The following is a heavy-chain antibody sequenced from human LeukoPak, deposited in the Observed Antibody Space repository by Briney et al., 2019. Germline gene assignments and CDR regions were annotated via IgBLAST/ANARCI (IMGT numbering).Heavy chain of an antibody. D-gene: IGHD2-2*01. J-gene: IGHJ3*02. V-gene: IGHV3-74*01. CDR3: AKVGCSSTSCYGAFDI. Sequence: GGSLRLSCVASGFTLRNYWMHWVRQVPGKGLVWVARIDSDGTSTSHADSVKGRFTISRDNSKNTLYLQMNSLRAEDTAVYYCAKVGCSSTSCYGAFDIWGQGTMVTVSS. CDR2: IDSDGTST. CDR1: GFTLRNYW.